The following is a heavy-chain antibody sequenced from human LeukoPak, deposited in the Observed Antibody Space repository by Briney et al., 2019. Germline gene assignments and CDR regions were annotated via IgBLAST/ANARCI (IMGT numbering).Heavy chain of an antibody. CDR1: GFTFGDYA. CDR3: TREAYQLLSDYYYGMDV. CDR2: IRSKAYGGTT. V-gene: IGHV3-49*03. J-gene: IGHJ6*02. Sequence: SGGSLRLSCTASGFTFGDYAMSWFRQAPGKGLEWVGFIRSKAYGGTTEYAASVKGRFTISGDDSKSIAYLQMNSLKTEDTAVYCCTREAYQLLSDYYYGMDVWGQGTTVTVSS. D-gene: IGHD2-2*01.